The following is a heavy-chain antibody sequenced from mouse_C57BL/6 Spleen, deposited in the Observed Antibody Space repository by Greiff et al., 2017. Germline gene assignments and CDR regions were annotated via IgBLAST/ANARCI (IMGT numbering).Heavy chain of an antibody. D-gene: IGHD1-1*01. V-gene: IGHV5-2*01. CDR1: EYEFPSHD. J-gene: IGHJ3*01. CDR3: ARQGYGTLFAY. CDR2: INSDGGST. Sequence: EVKVVESGGGLVQPGESLKLSCESNEYEFPSHDMSWVRKTPEKRLELVAAINSDGGSTYYPDTMESRFIISRDTTKKTLYLQMSSLRSEDTALYYCARQGYGTLFAYWGQGTLVTVSA.